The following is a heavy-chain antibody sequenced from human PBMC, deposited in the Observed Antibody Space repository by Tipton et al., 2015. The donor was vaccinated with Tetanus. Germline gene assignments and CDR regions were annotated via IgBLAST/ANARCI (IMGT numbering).Heavy chain of an antibody. V-gene: IGHV3-9*01. D-gene: IGHD3-10*01. Sequence: SLRLSCAASGMTLSYFAIHWVRQVSGKGLEWVSAVSGAGGSKVYADSVKGRFTISRDNANNSLYLQMSSLRPEDTALYYCARAVRGRDVFDVWGQGTVVTVSS. CDR1: GMTLSYFA. CDR3: ARAVRGRDVFDV. J-gene: IGHJ3*01. CDR2: VSGAGGSK.